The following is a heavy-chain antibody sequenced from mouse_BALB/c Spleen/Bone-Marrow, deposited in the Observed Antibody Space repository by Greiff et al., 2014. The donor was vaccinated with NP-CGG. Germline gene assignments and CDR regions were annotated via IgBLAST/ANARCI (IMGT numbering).Heavy chain of an antibody. CDR1: GYTFTSYW. Sequence: VQLQQSGPEVVKPGAPVKVSCKAFGYTFTSYWMNWVKQRPGRGLEWIGRIDPSDSETHYNQKFKDKATLTVDKSSSTAYIQLSSLTSEDSAVYYCARDHFYSGNYEFAYWGQGTLVTVSA. V-gene: IGHV1-69*02. J-gene: IGHJ3*01. CDR2: IDPSDSET. D-gene: IGHD2-1*01. CDR3: ARDHFYSGNYEFAY.